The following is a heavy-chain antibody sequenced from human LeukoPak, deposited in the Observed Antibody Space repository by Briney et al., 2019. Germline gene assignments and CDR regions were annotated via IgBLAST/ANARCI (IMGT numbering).Heavy chain of an antibody. CDR2: ISYDGSNK. V-gene: IGHV3-30*04. J-gene: IGHJ3*02. CDR1: GFTFSSYA. D-gene: IGHD2-15*01. CDR3: ARGGVVANAFEI. Sequence: GGSLRLSCAASGFTFSSYAMHWVRQAPGKGLEWVAVISYDGSNKYYADSVKGRFTISRDNSKNTLYLQMNSLRAEDTAVYYCARGGVVANAFEIWGQGTMVTVSS.